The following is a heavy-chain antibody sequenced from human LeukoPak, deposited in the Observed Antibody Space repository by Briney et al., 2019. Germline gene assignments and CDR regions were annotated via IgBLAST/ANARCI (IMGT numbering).Heavy chain of an antibody. CDR2: IKQDGSEK. CDR3: ARTDYGDYTTFDY. D-gene: IGHD4-17*01. J-gene: IGHJ4*02. Sequence: PGGSLRLSCAASGFTFSSYWMSWVRQAPGKGLEWVANIKQDGSEKYYVDSVKGRFTISRDNSKNTLYLQMNSLRAEDTAVYYCARTDYGDYTTFDYWGQGTLVTVSS. V-gene: IGHV3-7*01. CDR1: GFTFSSYW.